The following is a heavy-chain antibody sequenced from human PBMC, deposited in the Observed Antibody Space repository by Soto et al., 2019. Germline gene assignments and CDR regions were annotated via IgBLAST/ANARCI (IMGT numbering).Heavy chain of an antibody. CDR1: GYTFTNYY. V-gene: IGHV1-46*04. J-gene: IGHJ4*02. CDR3: ARDNSAANGVLDH. Sequence: ASVKVSCKASGYTFTNYYLHWVRQAPGQGLEWVGMINPSARSASYAQKLRGRLTMDRDTSTTTVYMELSRLTSEDTAVYYCARDNSAANGVLDHWGLGTLVTVAS. D-gene: IGHD1-1*01. CDR2: INPSARSA.